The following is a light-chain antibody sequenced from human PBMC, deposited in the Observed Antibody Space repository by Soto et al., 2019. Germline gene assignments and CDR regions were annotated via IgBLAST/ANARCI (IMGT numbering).Light chain of an antibody. CDR1: TSDVGSYTY. CDR2: GVS. J-gene: IGLJ2*01. V-gene: IGLV2-14*01. CDR3: SSYTSISTVV. Sequence: QSALTQPASVSGSPGQSIAISCTGTTSDVGSYTYVSWYQQHPGKAPKLIIYGVSLRPSGVSDRFSGSKSGNTASLTISGLQADDEADYYCSSYTSISTVVFGGETKLTVL.